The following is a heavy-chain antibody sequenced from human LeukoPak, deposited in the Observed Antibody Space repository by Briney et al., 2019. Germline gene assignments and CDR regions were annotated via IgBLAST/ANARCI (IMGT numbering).Heavy chain of an antibody. D-gene: IGHD6-19*01. CDR2: ISRNSGSI. V-gene: IGHV3-9*01. CDR1: GFTFDDYA. CDR3: AKDIMSGWYVLDY. J-gene: IGHJ4*02. Sequence: PGRSLRLSCAASGFTFDDYAMHWVRQAPGKGLEWVSGISRNSGSIGYADSVKGRFTISRDNAKNSLYLQMNSLRAEDTALYYCAKDIMSGWYVLDYWGQGTLVTVSS.